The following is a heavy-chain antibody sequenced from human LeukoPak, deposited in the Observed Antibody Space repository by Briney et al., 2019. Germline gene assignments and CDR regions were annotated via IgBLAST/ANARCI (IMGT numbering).Heavy chain of an antibody. Sequence: SETLSLTCTVSGGSISSSSYNWGWIRQPPGKGLEWIGSIYYSGSTYYNPSLKSRVTISVDTSKNQFSLKLSSVTAADTAVYYCATRPLAVAGYDYWGQGTLVTVSS. CDR1: GGSISSSSYN. D-gene: IGHD6-19*01. CDR3: ATRPLAVAGYDY. J-gene: IGHJ4*02. V-gene: IGHV4-39*07. CDR2: IYYSGST.